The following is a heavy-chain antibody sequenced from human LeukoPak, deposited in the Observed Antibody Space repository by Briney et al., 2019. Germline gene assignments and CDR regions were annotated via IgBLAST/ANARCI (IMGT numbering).Heavy chain of an antibody. CDR1: GYSISSGYH. V-gene: IGHV4-38-2*02. CDR2: IYHSGST. D-gene: IGHD3-10*01. Sequence: KPSETLSLTCAVSGYSISSGYHWGWIRQPPGKGLEWIGSIYHSGSTYHNPSLKSRVTISVDTSKNQFSLKLSSVTAADTAVYYCARELYYYGSGSSKNWFDPWGQGTLATVSS. J-gene: IGHJ5*02. CDR3: ARELYYYGSGSSKNWFDP.